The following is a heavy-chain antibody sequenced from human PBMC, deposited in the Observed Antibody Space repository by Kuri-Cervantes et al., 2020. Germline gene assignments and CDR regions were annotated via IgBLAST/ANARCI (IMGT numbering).Heavy chain of an antibody. CDR1: GFTVSSNY. V-gene: IGHV3-53*01. D-gene: IGHD3-10*01. CDR2: IYSGGST. Sequence: GGSLRLSCAASGFTVSSNYMSWVRQAPGKGLEWVSVIYSGGSTYYADSVKGRLTISRDNSKNTLYLQMNSLRAEDTAVYYCATRHRTWGVLDYWGQGALVTVSS. J-gene: IGHJ4*02. CDR3: ATRHRTWGVLDY.